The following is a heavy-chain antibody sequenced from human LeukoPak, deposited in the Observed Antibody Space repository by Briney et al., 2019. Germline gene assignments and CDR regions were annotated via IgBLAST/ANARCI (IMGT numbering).Heavy chain of an antibody. J-gene: IGHJ4*02. CDR2: ITGSSSYI. Sequence: GGSLRLSCAASGFTFSTYYMNWVRQAPGKGLEWVSFITGSSSYIYYTDSVKGRFTISRDNAKNSLFLQMNSLRDEDTAAYYCASGFSSSPYFDYWGQGTLVTVSS. D-gene: IGHD6-6*01. CDR3: ASGFSSSPYFDY. V-gene: IGHV3-21*01. CDR1: GFTFSTYY.